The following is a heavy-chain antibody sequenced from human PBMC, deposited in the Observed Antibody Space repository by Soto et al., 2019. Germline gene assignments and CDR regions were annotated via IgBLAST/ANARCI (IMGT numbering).Heavy chain of an antibody. V-gene: IGHV4-30-4*01. CDR1: GGSISSGDYY. J-gene: IGHJ4*02. D-gene: IGHD1-26*01. CDR3: ATSGRYSGSYPFDY. CDR2: IYYSGST. Sequence: SETMSLTCTVSGGSISSGDYYWSWIRPPPGKGLEWIGYIYYSGSTYYNPSLKSRVTISVDTSKNQFSLKLNSVTAADTAVYYCATSGRYSGSYPFDYWGQGTLVTVSS.